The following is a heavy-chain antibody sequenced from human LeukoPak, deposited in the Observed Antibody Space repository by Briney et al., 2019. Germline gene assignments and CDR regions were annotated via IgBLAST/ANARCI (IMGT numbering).Heavy chain of an antibody. J-gene: IGHJ4*02. CDR2: ISAYNGNT. V-gene: IGHV1-18*01. Sequence: ASVKVSCKASGYTFTSYGISWVRRAPGQGLEWMGWISAYNGNTNYAQKLQGRVTMTTDTSTSTAYMELRSLRSDDTAVYYCARRAYYYDSSGYPFDYWGQGTLVTVSS. D-gene: IGHD3-22*01. CDR1: GYTFTSYG. CDR3: ARRAYYYDSSGYPFDY.